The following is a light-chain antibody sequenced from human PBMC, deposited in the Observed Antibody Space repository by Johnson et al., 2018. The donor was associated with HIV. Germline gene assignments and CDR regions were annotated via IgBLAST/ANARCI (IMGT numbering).Light chain of an antibody. CDR3: GIWDASLSPLYV. Sequence: QSVLTQPPSVSAAPGQKVTISCSGSSYNIGNNLVSWYQQLPGSAPTLLIYEDNKRPSGIPDRFSGSKSGATATLGITGLQTGDEADYYCGIWDASLSPLYVFGTGTTIAVL. J-gene: IGLJ1*01. CDR2: EDN. CDR1: SYNIGNNL. V-gene: IGLV1-51*02.